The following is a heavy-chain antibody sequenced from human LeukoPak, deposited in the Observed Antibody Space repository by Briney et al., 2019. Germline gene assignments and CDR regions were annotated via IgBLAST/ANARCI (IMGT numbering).Heavy chain of an antibody. CDR3: ARGWNYFDD. Sequence: SQTLSLTCTVSGGSISSGDYLWSWLRQPPGKGLEWIGYISYSGTTYSNPSLKSRPTISEDTSKNQFSLKLGSVTAADTAVYYCARGWNYFDDWGQGTLVTVSS. J-gene: IGHJ4*02. CDR2: ISYSGTT. D-gene: IGHD2-15*01. V-gene: IGHV4-30-4*01. CDR1: GGSISSGDYL.